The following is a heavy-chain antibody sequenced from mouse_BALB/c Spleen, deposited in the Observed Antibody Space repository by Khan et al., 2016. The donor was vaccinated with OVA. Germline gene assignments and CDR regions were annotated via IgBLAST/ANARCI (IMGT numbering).Heavy chain of an antibody. CDR3: TREGAYYDNSCFVH. D-gene: IGHD2-1*01. J-gene: IGHJ2*01. CDR2: INTDTGDP. CDR1: GYTFINYG. V-gene: IGHV9-1*02. Sequence: QIKLVESGRDLKKPGGSVKLSCKASGYTFINYGMNWVRQAPGKGLKWMAWINTDTGDPTYPDDLKGRFAFSLETSDSTAYLQINDLKNEDMATYYCTREGAYYDNSCFVHWGQGTTLTVSS.